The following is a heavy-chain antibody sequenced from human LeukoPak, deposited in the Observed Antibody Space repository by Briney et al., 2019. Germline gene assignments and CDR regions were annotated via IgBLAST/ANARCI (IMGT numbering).Heavy chain of an antibody. Sequence: GGSLRLPCAASGFTFSDYYMSWVRQAPGKGLEWVSYISSGSSTIYYADSVKGRFTISRDNAKNSLYLQMNSLRAEDTAVYYCTRGAYYWGYCSSTSCYGIDPWGQGTLVTVSS. V-gene: IGHV3-11*04. CDR3: TRGAYYWGYCSSTSCYGIDP. CDR1: GFTFSDYY. CDR2: ISSGSSTI. J-gene: IGHJ5*02. D-gene: IGHD2-2*01.